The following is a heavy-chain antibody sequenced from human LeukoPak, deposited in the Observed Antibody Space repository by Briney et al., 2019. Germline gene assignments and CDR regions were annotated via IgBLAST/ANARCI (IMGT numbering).Heavy chain of an antibody. D-gene: IGHD2-21*02. CDR3: ARASKGDLIFDH. J-gene: IGHJ4*02. CDR1: GYSFNTYW. V-gene: IGHV5-51*01. CDR2: ICPDDSDI. Sequence: GESLKISCRGSGYSFNTYWLGWVRQMPGKGLEWIGVICPDDSDIRYGPSFQGQVTISGDKSKNTAYLQWTSLKASDTAVYYCARASKGDLIFDHWGQGTLVTVSS.